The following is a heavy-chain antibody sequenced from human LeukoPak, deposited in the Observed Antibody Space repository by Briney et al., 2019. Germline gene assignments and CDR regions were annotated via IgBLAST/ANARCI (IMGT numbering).Heavy chain of an antibody. J-gene: IGHJ6*04. D-gene: IGHD2-15*01. V-gene: IGHV1-3*01. Sequence: ASVKVSCKASGYTFTTYAMHWARQAPGQRLEWMGWINAGNGDIKYSQKFQGRVTITRDTSASTAYMELSSLRSEDTAVYYCARSTDIAYYYYGMDVWGKGTPVTVSS. CDR2: INAGNGDI. CDR1: GYTFTTYA. CDR3: ARSTDIAYYYYGMDV.